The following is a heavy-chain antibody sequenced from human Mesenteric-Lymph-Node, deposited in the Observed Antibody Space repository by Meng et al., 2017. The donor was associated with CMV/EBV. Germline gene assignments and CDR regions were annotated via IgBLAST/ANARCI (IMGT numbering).Heavy chain of an antibody. CDR2: IITFFGVT. CDR3: AKVYGTGYHYFFDY. J-gene: IGHJ4*02. Sequence: SGGLFRNSRIAWVRQAPGQGLEWVGKIITFFGVTDYAQKFQGRVTITADKSTGTVYMEMTSLTSEDTGVYYCAKVYGTGYHYFFDYWGQGTLVTVSS. V-gene: IGHV1-69*04. D-gene: IGHD2/OR15-2a*01. CDR1: GGLFRNSR.